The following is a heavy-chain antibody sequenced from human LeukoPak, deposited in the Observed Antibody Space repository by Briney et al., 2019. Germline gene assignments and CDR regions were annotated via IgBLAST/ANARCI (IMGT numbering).Heavy chain of an antibody. CDR1: GGSISSVYW. D-gene: IGHD3-10*01. Sequence: PSETLSLTCAVFGGSISSVYWWNWVRQSPGRGLEWIGEIYHSGSTYYNPSLKSRVTISVDTSKNQFSLKLSSVTAADTAVYYCARVRNYGSGSRDYFDYWGQGTLVTVSS. J-gene: IGHJ4*02. V-gene: IGHV4-4*02. CDR2: IYHSGST. CDR3: ARVRNYGSGSRDYFDY.